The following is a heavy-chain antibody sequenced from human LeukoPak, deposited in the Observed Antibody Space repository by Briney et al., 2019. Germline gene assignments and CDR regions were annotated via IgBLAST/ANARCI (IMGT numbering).Heavy chain of an antibody. CDR2: ISGSGGST. V-gene: IGHV3-23*01. Sequence: GGSLRLSCAASGFTFNNYAMSWVRQAPGKGLEWVSAISGSGGSTFYADSVKGRFTISRDSSKNTLFLQVNSLRAEDTAVYYRAKETQLTVSALFDYWGQGTLVTVSS. D-gene: IGHD1-1*01. CDR3: AKETQLTVSALFDY. CDR1: GFTFNNYA. J-gene: IGHJ4*02.